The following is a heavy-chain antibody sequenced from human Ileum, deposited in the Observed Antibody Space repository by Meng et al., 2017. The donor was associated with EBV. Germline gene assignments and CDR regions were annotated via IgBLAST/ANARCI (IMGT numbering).Heavy chain of an antibody. CDR1: GDSTSNSDHY. J-gene: IGHJ4*02. D-gene: IGHD3-10*01. CDR2: IYRSGSS. Sequence: LLQSGPGLVKPSETLSPPCSVSGDSTSNSDHYWNWIRRSPGKGLEWIASIYRSGSSYFDPSLKSRVSLSLDTSKNQFSLKLSSVTAADTALYYCARDPAYPRGLFDSWGQGILVTVSS. V-gene: IGHV4-39*07. CDR3: ARDPAYPRGLFDS.